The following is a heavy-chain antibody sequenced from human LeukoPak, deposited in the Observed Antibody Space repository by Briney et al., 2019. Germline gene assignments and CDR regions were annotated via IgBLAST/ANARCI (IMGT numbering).Heavy chain of an antibody. CDR2: ISSSSSTI. CDR3: ARDVDTAMADY. Sequence: PGGSLRLSCAASGFTFSSYGMHWVRQAPGKGLEWVSYISSSSSTIYYADSVKGRFTISRDNAKNSLYLQMNSLRAEDTAVYYRARDVDTAMADYWGQGTLVTVSS. V-gene: IGHV3-48*01. CDR1: GFTFSSYG. J-gene: IGHJ4*02. D-gene: IGHD5-18*01.